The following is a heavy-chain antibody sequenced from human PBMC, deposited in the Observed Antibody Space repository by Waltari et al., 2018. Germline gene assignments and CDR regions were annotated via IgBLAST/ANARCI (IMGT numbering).Heavy chain of an antibody. CDR3: ARSYGSGNYFDY. J-gene: IGHJ4*02. D-gene: IGHD3-10*01. V-gene: IGHV4-59*01. Sequence: QVQLQESGPGLVKPSETLSLTCTVSGGSISNYYWSWIRQSPGKGLEWIGYISYSGSTNYNPSLKSRVTISVDTSKNHFSLKLSSVTAADTAVYYCARSYGSGNYFDYWGQGTLVTVSS. CDR1: GGSISNYY. CDR2: ISYSGST.